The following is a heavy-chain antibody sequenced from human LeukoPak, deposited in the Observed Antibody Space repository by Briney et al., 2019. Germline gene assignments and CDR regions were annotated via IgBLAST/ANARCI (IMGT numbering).Heavy chain of an antibody. V-gene: IGHV3-23*01. D-gene: IGHD6-19*01. CDR2: IADSGRST. J-gene: IGHJ4*02. Sequence: SGGSLRLSCAASGFIFNTNVMNWVRQAPGKGLEWVSTIADSGRSTYYADSVKGRFTISRDNSKNMLYLQMNRLRAEDTALYYCARNMDTSGWYSFDSWGQGTLVTVSS. CDR3: ARNMDTSGWYSFDS. CDR1: GFIFNTNV.